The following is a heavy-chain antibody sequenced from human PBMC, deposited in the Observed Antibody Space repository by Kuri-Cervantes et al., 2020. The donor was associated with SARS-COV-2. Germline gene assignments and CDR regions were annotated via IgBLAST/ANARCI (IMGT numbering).Heavy chain of an antibody. CDR3: ARGSVGAIFGVVTHYYYMDV. J-gene: IGHJ6*03. D-gene: IGHD3-3*01. V-gene: IGHV4-59*08. CDR2: VSYNGAT. Sequence: SETLSLTCTVSGDSITNYYLTWIRQPPGKGLEWIGYVSYNGATAYNPSLKSRVTISVDTSKHQFSLKLSSVTAADTAVYYCARGSVGAIFGVVTHYYYMDVWGKGTTVTVSS. CDR1: GDSITNYY.